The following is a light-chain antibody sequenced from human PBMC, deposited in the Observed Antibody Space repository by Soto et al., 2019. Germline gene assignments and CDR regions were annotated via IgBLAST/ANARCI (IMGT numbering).Light chain of an antibody. J-gene: IGLJ2*01. CDR1: SSNMGNNY. V-gene: IGLV1-51*01. Sequence: QSVLTQPPSVSAAPGQKVTISCSGSSSNMGNNYVSWYYHLPGTAPRLLIYDNNKRPSGIPDRFSGSKSGTSATLGITGLQTGDEADYYCGTWDSGLVFCGGTKLTVL. CDR2: DNN. CDR3: GTWDSGLV.